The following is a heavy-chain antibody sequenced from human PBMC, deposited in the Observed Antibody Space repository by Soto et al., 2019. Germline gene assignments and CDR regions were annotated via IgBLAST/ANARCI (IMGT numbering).Heavy chain of an antibody. J-gene: IGHJ3*02. CDR3: ARYGDSDAFEI. CDR1: GGTFSSYT. CDR2: IIPILGIA. V-gene: IGHV1-69*02. Sequence: SVKVSCKASGGTFSSYTISWVRQAPGQGLEWMGRIIPILGIANYAQKFQGRVTITADKSTSTAYMELSSLRSEDTAVYYCARYGDSDAFEIWGQGTMVTVSS. D-gene: IGHD4-17*01.